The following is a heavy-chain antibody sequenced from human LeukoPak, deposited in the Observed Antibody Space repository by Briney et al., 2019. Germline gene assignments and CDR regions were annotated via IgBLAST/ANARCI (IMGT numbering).Heavy chain of an antibody. Sequence: GGSLRLSCAASGLTVSSNYMSWVRQAPGKGLEWVPVIYSGGRTFYADSVKGRFIISRDNSKNTLFLQMNSLRAEDTAVYYCARDLYYGSGGYYFDYWGQGTLVTVSS. V-gene: IGHV3-66*01. CDR2: IYSGGRT. J-gene: IGHJ4*02. D-gene: IGHD3-10*01. CDR3: ARDLYYGSGGYYFDY. CDR1: GLTVSSNY.